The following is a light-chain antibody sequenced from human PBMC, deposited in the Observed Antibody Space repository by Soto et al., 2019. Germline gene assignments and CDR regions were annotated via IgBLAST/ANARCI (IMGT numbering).Light chain of an antibody. V-gene: IGLV2-14*01. CDR3: STWDVSLNGWV. CDR1: STDVGGYNY. CDR2: EVS. Sequence: QSALTQPASVSGSPGQSITISCTGSSTDVGGYNYVSWYQQHPGKAPKVMIYEVSNRPSGVSNRFSGSKSGNTASLTISGLQAEDEADYYCSTWDVSLNGWVFGGGTKLTVL. J-gene: IGLJ3*02.